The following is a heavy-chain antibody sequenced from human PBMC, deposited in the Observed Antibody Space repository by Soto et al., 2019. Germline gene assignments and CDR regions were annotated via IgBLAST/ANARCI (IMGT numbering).Heavy chain of an antibody. J-gene: IGHJ6*02. V-gene: IGHV1-69*12. Sequence: QVQLVQSGAEVKKPGSSVKVSCKASGGTFSSYAISWVRQAPGQGLEWMGGIIPISGTANYAQKFQGRVTITADESTSTAYMELSSLRSEDTAVYYCARDEEYSGYDSHYGMDVWGQGTTVTVSS. CDR2: IIPISGTA. CDR3: ARDEEYSGYDSHYGMDV. CDR1: GGTFSSYA. D-gene: IGHD5-12*01.